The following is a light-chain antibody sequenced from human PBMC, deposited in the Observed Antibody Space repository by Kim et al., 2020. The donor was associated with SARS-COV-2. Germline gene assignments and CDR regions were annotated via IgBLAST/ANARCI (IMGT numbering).Light chain of an antibody. CDR1: GGNIGTNY. V-gene: IGLV1-47*02. CDR3: AVWDDSLKNWV. Sequence: QIGTIACTGSGGNIGTNYVYWYQQFPGTAPKLLMYCNHQRPSGVPERFSGSKSATSASLAISGLRSEDESFYYCAVWDDSLKNWVFGGGTKLTVL. J-gene: IGLJ3*02. CDR2: CNH.